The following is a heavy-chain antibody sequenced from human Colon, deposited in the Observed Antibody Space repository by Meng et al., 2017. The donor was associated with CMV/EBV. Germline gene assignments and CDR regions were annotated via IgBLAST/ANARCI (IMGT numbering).Heavy chain of an antibody. J-gene: IGHJ4*02. V-gene: IGHV4-39*01. CDR2: IYHSGST. CDR1: GGSISSSNYY. D-gene: IGHD3-10*01. CDR3: ARRRGGSGRDC. Sequence: QLPLQESCPGLVKPSETLSLTCTVSGGSISSSNYYWDWIRQPPGKGLEWIGAIYHSGSTSYNPSLQSRFTMFVDTSKNQFSLMLTSVTATDTAVYYCARRRGGSGRDCWGQGTLGTVSS.